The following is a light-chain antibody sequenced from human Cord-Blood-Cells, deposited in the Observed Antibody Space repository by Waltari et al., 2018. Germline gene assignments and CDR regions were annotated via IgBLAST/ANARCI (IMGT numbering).Light chain of an antibody. V-gene: IGLV2-14*03. CDR3: SSYTSSSTPLYV. J-gene: IGLJ1*01. CDR1: SSDVGGYNY. Sequence: QSALTQPASVSGSPGQSITISCPGTSSDVGGYNYVSWYQQHPGKAPKLMFYDVSNRPSGVSNRFSGSKSGNTASLTISGLQAEDEADYYCSSYTSSSTPLYVFGTGTKVTVL. CDR2: DVS.